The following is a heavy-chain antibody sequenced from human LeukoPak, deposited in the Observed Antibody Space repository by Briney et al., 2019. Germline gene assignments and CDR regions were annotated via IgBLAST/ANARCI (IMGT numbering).Heavy chain of an antibody. CDR2: IIPIFGTA. V-gene: IGHV1-69*06. Sequence: SVKVSCKASGGTFSSYAISWVRQAPGQGLEWMGGIIPIFGTANYAQKFQGRVTITADKSTSTAYMELSSLRSEDTAVYYCARAATPDYYYYYYMDVWGKGTTVTISS. D-gene: IGHD2-15*01. J-gene: IGHJ6*03. CDR3: ARAATPDYYYYYYMDV. CDR1: GGTFSSYA.